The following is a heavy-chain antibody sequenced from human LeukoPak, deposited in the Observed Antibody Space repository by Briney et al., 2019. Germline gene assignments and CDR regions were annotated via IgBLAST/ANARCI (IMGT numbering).Heavy chain of an antibody. CDR1: GDSISSSGYY. J-gene: IGHJ4*02. V-gene: IGHV4-39*01. CDR2: IHFSGTT. D-gene: IGHD3-10*01. CDR3: ARFRGVVSSSLLDF. Sequence: SETLSLTCIVSGDSISSSGYYWGWIRQPPGKGLEWIGIIHFSGTTYYNPSLKSRVTISVDTSKNQFSLKLTSVTAADTAVYYCARFRGVVSSSLLDFWGQGTLVTVSS.